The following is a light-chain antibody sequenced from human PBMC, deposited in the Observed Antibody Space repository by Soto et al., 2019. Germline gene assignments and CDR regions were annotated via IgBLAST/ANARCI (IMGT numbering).Light chain of an antibody. J-gene: IGKJ1*01. Sequence: EIVMTQSPATLSVSAGERATLSCRASQSVSSKLAWYQQKPGQAPRLLIYGASTRASGIPARFSGSESGTEFTLTISSLQPEDFAVYYCQQYNNWPRTFGQGTKVEIK. CDR1: QSVSSK. CDR3: QQYNNWPRT. V-gene: IGKV3-15*01. CDR2: GAS.